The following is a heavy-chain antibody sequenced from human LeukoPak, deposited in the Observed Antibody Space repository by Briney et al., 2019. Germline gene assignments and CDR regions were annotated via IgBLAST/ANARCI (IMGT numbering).Heavy chain of an antibody. CDR3: AKYYEFPGSAEVGFDY. V-gene: IGHV5-51*01. D-gene: IGHD3-10*01. J-gene: IGHJ4*02. CDR1: GYTFTSYW. CDR2: IYPGESDT. Sequence: EVQLVQSGAEVKKPGESLKISCKGSGYTFTSYWLGWVRQMPGKGLEWMGIIYPGESDTRYSPSFQGQVTISADKPISTAYLQWSSLKASDTAMYYCAKYYEFPGSAEVGFDYWGQGTLVTVSS.